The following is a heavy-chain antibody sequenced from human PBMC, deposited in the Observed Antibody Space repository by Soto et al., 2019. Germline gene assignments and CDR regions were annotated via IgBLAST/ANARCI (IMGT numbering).Heavy chain of an antibody. V-gene: IGHV1-3*04. D-gene: IGHD4-4*01. CDR2: SNTGNGNS. Sequence: QVRLVQSGAEVKKPGASVKVSCKASGYTFTSYAMPWVRQDPGQRLGWLGWSNTGNGNSKYSQKFQGRVTIPRDTSASTAYLAPSRLRSEYTAGYLCARDVTTVTEYYFDYWGQGTLVTVSS. CDR3: ARDVTTVTEYYFDY. CDR1: GYTFTSYA. J-gene: IGHJ4*02.